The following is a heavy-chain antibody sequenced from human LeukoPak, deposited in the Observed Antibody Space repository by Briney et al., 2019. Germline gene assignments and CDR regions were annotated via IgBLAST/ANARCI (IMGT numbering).Heavy chain of an antibody. CDR3: AKMNGYFEY. V-gene: IGHV3-23*01. CDR2: ITGDGTTT. D-gene: IGHD1-1*01. J-gene: IGHJ4*02. Sequence: GGSLRLSCEASGLTFSNHGMSWVRQAPGKGLQWVSAITGDGTTTYYADSVKGRFTISRDNSKNMLYPQRSSLRAEDTAVYYCAKMNGYFEYWGQGALVPVSS. CDR1: GLTFSNHG.